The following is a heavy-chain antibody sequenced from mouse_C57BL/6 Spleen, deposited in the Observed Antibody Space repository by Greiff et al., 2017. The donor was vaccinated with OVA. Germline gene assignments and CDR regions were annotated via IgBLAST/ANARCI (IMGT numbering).Heavy chain of an antibody. Sequence: QVQLQQPGAELVKPGASVKMSCKASGYTFTSYWITWVKQRPGQGLEWIGDIYPGSGSTNYNEKFKSKATLTVDTSSSTAYMQLSSLTSEDSAVYYCASHLLLRPPAMDDWGQGTSVTVSS. CDR3: ASHLLLRPPAMDD. CDR1: GYTFTSYW. V-gene: IGHV1-55*01. J-gene: IGHJ4*01. D-gene: IGHD1-1*01. CDR2: IYPGSGST.